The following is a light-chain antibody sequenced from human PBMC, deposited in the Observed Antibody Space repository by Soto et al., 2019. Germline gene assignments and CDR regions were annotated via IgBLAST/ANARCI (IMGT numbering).Light chain of an antibody. CDR2: AAS. CDR1: QGISNY. CDR3: QQYYSYPRT. V-gene: IGKV1-27*01. Sequence: DIRMSQSPSSVSASVGDRETINCRASQGISNYLAWYQQKPGKVPKLLIYAASTLQSGVPSRFSGSGSGTDFTLTISSLQPEDVATYYCQQYYSYPRTLAQGTKVDI. J-gene: IGKJ1*01.